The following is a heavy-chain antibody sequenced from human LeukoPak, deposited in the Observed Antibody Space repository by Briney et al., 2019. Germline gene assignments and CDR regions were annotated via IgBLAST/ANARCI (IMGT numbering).Heavy chain of an antibody. Sequence: SETLSLTCTVSGGSISSYYWSWIRQPPGKGLEWIAYVFYRGTTNYNPSLKSRVTISADTSKNQFSLKLSSVTAADTAVYYSARIVSSGFSDYWGQGTLVAVSS. J-gene: IGHJ4*02. CDR3: ARIVSSGFSDY. CDR2: VFYRGTT. D-gene: IGHD3-22*01. V-gene: IGHV4-59*01. CDR1: GGSISSYY.